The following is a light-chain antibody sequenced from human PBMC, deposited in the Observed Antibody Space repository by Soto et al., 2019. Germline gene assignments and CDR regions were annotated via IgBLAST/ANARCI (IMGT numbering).Light chain of an antibody. CDR3: QQYCSSPPGT. CDR2: GAS. V-gene: IGKV3-20*01. CDR1: QSVTGSY. Sequence: EIVLTQSPGTLSLSPGERATLSCRASQSVTGSYLAWYQQKPGQAPRLLIYGASSRASGIPDRFSGSGSGTDFTLTISRLEPEDFAVYYCQQYCSSPPGTFGPGTKVDIK. J-gene: IGKJ3*01.